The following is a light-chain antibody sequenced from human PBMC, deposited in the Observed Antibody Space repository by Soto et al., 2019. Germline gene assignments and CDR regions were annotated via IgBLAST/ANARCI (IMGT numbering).Light chain of an antibody. CDR1: QSLSSSY. J-gene: IGKJ5*01. Sequence: EIVLTQSPGTLSLSPGERATLSCRASQSLSSSYLAWYQQKLGRAPRLLISGASSRATGIPDRFSGSGSGTDFTLTITSLEPEDFAVYYCQQYGTSPRTFGQGTRLEIK. CDR3: QQYGTSPRT. V-gene: IGKV3-20*01. CDR2: GAS.